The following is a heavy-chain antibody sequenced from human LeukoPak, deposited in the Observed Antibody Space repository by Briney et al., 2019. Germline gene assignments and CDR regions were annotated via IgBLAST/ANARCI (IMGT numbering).Heavy chain of an antibody. D-gene: IGHD3-22*01. CDR1: GYTFTSYG. CDR2: ISAYNGNT. Sequence: ASVKVSCKASGYTFTSYGISWVRQAPGQGLEWMGWISAYNGNTNYAQKLQGRVTMTTDTSTSTAYMELRSLRSDDTAVYYCAAAIKDYDSSGYDAFDIWGQGTMVTVSS. V-gene: IGHV1-18*01. CDR3: AAAIKDYDSSGYDAFDI. J-gene: IGHJ3*02.